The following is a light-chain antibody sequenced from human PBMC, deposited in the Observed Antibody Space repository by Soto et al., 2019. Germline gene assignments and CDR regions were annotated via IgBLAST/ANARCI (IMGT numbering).Light chain of an antibody. J-gene: IGKJ1*01. CDR3: QQYGSSPRT. Sequence: EIVLTQSPGTLSLSPGERATLSFRASQSVSNNYLAWYQRKPGQAPRLLIFGASSRATGIPDRFSGSGSATDFTLTINRLEPEDFAVYYCQQYGSSPRTFGQGTKVDIK. CDR1: QSVSNNY. CDR2: GAS. V-gene: IGKV3-20*01.